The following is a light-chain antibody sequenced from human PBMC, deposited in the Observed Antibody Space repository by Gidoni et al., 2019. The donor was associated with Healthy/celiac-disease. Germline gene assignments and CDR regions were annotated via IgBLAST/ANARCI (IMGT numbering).Light chain of an antibody. Sequence: EIVLPQSPATLSLSPGDRATLSCRASQSVSSYLAWYQQKPGKAPRLLIYDASNRATGIPARFSGSGSGTDFTLTISSLEPEDFAVYYCQQRSNWPYTFGQGTKLEIK. CDR1: QSVSSY. J-gene: IGKJ2*01. CDR3: QQRSNWPYT. CDR2: DAS. V-gene: IGKV3-11*01.